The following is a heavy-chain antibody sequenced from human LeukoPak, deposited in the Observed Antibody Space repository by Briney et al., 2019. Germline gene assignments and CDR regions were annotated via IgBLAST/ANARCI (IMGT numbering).Heavy chain of an antibody. CDR3: ARGRTGYQLLPTKKNYDYYYMDV. Sequence: KPSETLSLTCAVYGGSFSGYYWTWLRQSPGKGLEWIGEINHSGSTNYNPSLKSRVTISVDTSKNQFSLKLSSVTAADTAVYHCARGRTGYQLLPTKKNYDYYYMDVWGKGTTVTVSS. J-gene: IGHJ6*03. V-gene: IGHV4-34*01. D-gene: IGHD2-2*01. CDR1: GGSFSGYY. CDR2: INHSGST.